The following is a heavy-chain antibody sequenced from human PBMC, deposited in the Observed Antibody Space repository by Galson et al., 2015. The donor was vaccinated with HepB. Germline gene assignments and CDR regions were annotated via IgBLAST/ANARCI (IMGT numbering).Heavy chain of an antibody. CDR2: IWYDGSNK. V-gene: IGHV3-33*01. Sequence: SLRLSCAASGFTFSNYGIHWVRQAPGKGLEWVAVIWYDGSNKYCADSVKGRFTISRDNSKNTLYLQMNSLRAEDTAVYYCARDPTVTSRGIDYWGQGTLVTVSS. J-gene: IGHJ4*02. CDR3: ARDPTVTSRGIDY. CDR1: GFTFSNYG. D-gene: IGHD4-11*01.